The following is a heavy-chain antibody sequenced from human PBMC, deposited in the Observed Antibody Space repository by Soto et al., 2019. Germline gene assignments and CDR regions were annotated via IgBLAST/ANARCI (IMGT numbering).Heavy chain of an antibody. CDR3: ARAPWCGDIDY. Sequence: EVQLAESGGDFVQPGGSLRLSCAASGFTFSSYGMNWVRQVPVKGLEWVSHISSDGTTDYADSVKCRFNISRDNAKNSLYLQMNSLIVEDTAVYYCARAPWCGDIDYWGRGTLVTVSS. V-gene: IGHV3-48*01. CDR2: ISSDGTT. J-gene: IGHJ4*02. D-gene: IGHD3-10*01. CDR1: GFTFSSYG.